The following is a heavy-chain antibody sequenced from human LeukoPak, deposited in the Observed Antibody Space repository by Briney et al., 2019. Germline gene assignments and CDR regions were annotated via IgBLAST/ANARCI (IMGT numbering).Heavy chain of an antibody. Sequence: SETLSLTCTVSGYSISSGYYWGWIRQPPGKGLEWIGSIYHSGSTYYNPSLKSRVTISVDTSKNQFSLKLSSVTAADTAVYYRARFGGWQYYFDYWGQGTLVTVSS. V-gene: IGHV4-38-2*02. J-gene: IGHJ4*02. D-gene: IGHD6-19*01. CDR2: IYHSGST. CDR1: GYSISSGYY. CDR3: ARFGGWQYYFDY.